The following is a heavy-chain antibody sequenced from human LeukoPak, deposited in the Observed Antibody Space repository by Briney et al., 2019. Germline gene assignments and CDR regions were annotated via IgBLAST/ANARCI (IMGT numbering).Heavy chain of an antibody. Sequence: SETLSLTCTVSGYSISSGYYWGWIRQPPGKGLEWIGSIYHSGSTYYNPSLKSRVTISVDTSKNQFSLKLSSVTAADTAVYYCAREGPNDFWSGYFDYWGQGTLVTVSS. CDR3: AREGPNDFWSGYFDY. V-gene: IGHV4-38-2*02. CDR1: GYSISSGYY. D-gene: IGHD3-3*01. J-gene: IGHJ4*02. CDR2: IYHSGST.